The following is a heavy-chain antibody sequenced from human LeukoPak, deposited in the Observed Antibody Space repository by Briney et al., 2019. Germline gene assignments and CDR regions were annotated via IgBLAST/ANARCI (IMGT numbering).Heavy chain of an antibody. J-gene: IGHJ4*02. CDR2: TNPNSGGT. CDR1: GYTFTGYY. CDR3: ARIGYYGSAPDY. D-gene: IGHD3-10*01. V-gene: IGHV1-2*02. Sequence: ASVKVSCKASGYTFTGYYMHWVRQAPGQGLEWMGWTNPNSGGTNYAQKFQGRVTMTRDTSISTAYMELSRLRSDDTAVYYCARIGYYGSAPDYWGQGTLVTVSS.